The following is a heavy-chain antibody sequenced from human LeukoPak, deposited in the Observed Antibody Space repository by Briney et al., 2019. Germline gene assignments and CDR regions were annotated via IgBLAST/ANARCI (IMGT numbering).Heavy chain of an antibody. D-gene: IGHD4-23*01. V-gene: IGHV4-39*07. J-gene: IGHJ2*01. CDR1: GGSISSSSYY. CDR3: ARRGGNPDYWYFDL. CDR2: IYHSGST. Sequence: PSETLSLTCTVSGGSISSSSYYWGWIRQPPGKGLEWIGSIYHSGSTYYNPSLKSRVTISVDTSKNQFSLKLSSVTAADTAVYYCARRGGNPDYWYFDLWGRGTLVTVSS.